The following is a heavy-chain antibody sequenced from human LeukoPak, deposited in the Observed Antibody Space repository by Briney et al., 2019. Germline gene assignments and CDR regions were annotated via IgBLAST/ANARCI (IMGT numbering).Heavy chain of an antibody. CDR1: GDTFTGYY. Sequence: GASVKVSCKASGDTFTGYYMHWVRQAPGQGLEWMGWINPNSGGTNYAQKFQGRVTMTRDTSISTAYMELSRLRSDDTAVYYCARDQSYNWNYHYWGQGTLVTVSS. V-gene: IGHV1-2*02. CDR3: ARDQSYNWNYHY. D-gene: IGHD1-7*01. J-gene: IGHJ4*02. CDR2: INPNSGGT.